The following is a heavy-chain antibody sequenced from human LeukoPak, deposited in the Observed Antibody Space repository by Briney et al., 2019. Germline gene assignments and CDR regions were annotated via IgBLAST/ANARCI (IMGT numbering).Heavy chain of an antibody. CDR1: GGTFSSYA. J-gene: IGHJ6*03. V-gene: IGHV1-69*13. D-gene: IGHD2-15*01. CDR2: IIPIFGTA. Sequence: GASVKVSCKASGGTFSSYAISWVRQAPEQGLEWMGGIIPIFGTANYAQKFQGRVTITADESTSTAYMELSSLRSEDTAVYYCARGEGYCSGGSCIYYYYYMDVWGKGTTVTISS. CDR3: ARGEGYCSGGSCIYYYYYMDV.